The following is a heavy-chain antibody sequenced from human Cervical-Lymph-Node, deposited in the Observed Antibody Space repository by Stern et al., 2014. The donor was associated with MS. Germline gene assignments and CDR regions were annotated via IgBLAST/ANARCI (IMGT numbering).Heavy chain of an antibody. V-gene: IGHV1-8*01. CDR2: MNPNSGNT. CDR1: GYTFTSYD. Sequence: VQLVESGAEVKKPGASVKVSCRASGYTFTSYDINWVRQATGQGLEWMGWMNPNSGNTGYAQKFQGRVTMTRNTSIRTAYMELSGLRSEDTAVYYCTRGISSSPDYWGQGTLVTVSS. J-gene: IGHJ4*02. CDR3: TRGISSSPDY.